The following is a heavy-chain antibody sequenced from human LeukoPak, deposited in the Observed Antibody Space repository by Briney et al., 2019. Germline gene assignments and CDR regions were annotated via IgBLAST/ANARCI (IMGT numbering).Heavy chain of an antibody. CDR1: GGSISSYY. Sequence: SETLSLTCTVSGGSISSYYWTWIRQPPGKGLEWIGYIYCSGGTNYNPSLKSRVTISVDTSKNQFSLKLSSVTAADTAVYYCARGPRSYYYYMDVWGKGTTVTVSS. CDR3: ARGPRSYYYYMDV. J-gene: IGHJ6*03. V-gene: IGHV4-59*08. CDR2: IYCSGGT.